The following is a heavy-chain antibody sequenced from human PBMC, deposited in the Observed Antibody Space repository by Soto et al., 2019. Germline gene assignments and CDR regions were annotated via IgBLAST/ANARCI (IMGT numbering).Heavy chain of an antibody. CDR1: GGSFSGYY. Sequence: PSETLSLTCAVYGGSFSGYYWSWIRQPPGKGLEWIGEINHSGSTNYNPSLKSRVTISVDTSKNQFSLKLSSVTAADTAVYYCVRESAGTTYGDYKRDFDYWGQGTLVTVSS. V-gene: IGHV4-34*01. CDR2: INHSGST. CDR3: VRESAGTTYGDYKRDFDY. D-gene: IGHD4-17*01. J-gene: IGHJ4*02.